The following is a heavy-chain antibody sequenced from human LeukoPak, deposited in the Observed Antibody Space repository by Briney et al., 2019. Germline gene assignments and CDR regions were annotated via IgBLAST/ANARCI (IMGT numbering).Heavy chain of an antibody. CDR2: INHSGST. CDR3: AGPRAVTSRALGY. J-gene: IGHJ4*02. D-gene: IGHD2-2*01. V-gene: IGHV4-34*01. CDR1: GGSFSGYY. Sequence: SETLSLTCAVYGGSFSGYYRSWIRQPPGKGLEWIGEINHSGSTNYNPSLKSRVTISVDTSKNQFSLKLSSVTAADTAVYYCAGPRAVTSRALGYWGQGTLVTVSS.